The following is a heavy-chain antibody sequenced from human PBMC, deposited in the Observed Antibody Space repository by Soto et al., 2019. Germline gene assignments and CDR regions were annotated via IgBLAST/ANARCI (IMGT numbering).Heavy chain of an antibody. Sequence: ASVKVSCKASGYTFTSYGISWVRQAPGQGLEWMGWISAYNGNTNYAQKLQGRVTMTTDTSTSTAYMELRSLRSDDTAVYYCARDHRNVLRFLEWLSNHDAFDIWGQGTMVTVS. D-gene: IGHD3-3*01. J-gene: IGHJ3*02. V-gene: IGHV1-18*01. CDR3: ARDHRNVLRFLEWLSNHDAFDI. CDR2: ISAYNGNT. CDR1: GYTFTSYG.